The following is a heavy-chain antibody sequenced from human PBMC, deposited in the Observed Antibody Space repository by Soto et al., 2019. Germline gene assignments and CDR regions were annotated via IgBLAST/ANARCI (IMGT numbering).Heavy chain of an antibody. CDR2: IYYSGST. D-gene: IGHD2-21*01. V-gene: IGHV4-59*01. Sequence: QVQLQESGPGLVKPSETLSLTCTVSGGSISSYYWSWIRQPPGKGLEWIGYIYYSGSTNYNPALKSRVTISVDTSNNQVSLKLSSVTAADTAVYYCARVSRGVVEYYFDYWVQGTLVTVSS. CDR1: GGSISSYY. J-gene: IGHJ4*02. CDR3: ARVSRGVVEYYFDY.